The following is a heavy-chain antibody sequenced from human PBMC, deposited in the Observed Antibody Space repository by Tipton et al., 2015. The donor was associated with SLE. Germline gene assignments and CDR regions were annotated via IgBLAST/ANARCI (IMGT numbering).Heavy chain of an antibody. J-gene: IGHJ6*03. D-gene: IGHD1-1*01. CDR3: ARDKREENWNDKDYYYMDV. Sequence: SLRLSCAASGFTFSSYAMSWVRQAPGKGLEWVSAISGSGGSTYYADSVKGRFTISRDNSKNTLYLQMNSLRAEDTAVYYCARDKREENWNDKDYYYMDVWGKGTTVTVSS. V-gene: IGHV3-23*01. CDR1: GFTFSSYA. CDR2: ISGSGGST.